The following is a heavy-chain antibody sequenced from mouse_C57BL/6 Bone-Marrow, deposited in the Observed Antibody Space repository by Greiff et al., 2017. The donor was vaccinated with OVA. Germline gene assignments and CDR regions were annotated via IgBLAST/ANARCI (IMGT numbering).Heavy chain of an antibody. D-gene: IGHD2-2*01. CDR3: ARSTMVTTWFAY. V-gene: IGHV1-69*01. CDR2: LDPSDSYT. CDR1: GYTFTSYW. Sequence: VQLQQPGAELVMPGASVKLSCKASGYTFTSYWMHWVKQRPGQGLEWIGELDPSDSYTNYNQKFKGKSTLTVDKSSRTAYMQLSSLTSEDSAVYYCARSTMVTTWFAYWGQGTLVTVSA. J-gene: IGHJ3*01.